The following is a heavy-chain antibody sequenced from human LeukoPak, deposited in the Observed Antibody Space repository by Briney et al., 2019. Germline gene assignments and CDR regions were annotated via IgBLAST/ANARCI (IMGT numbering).Heavy chain of an antibody. V-gene: IGHV4-4*02. CDR2: IYHSGST. CDR3: ARGTITTVTDS. Sequence: SGTLSLTCAVSGGSISSSNWWSWVRQPPGKGLEWIGEIYHSGSTNYNPSLGSRVTISVDESKTQLSLRLESVTAADTAVYYCARGTITTVTDSWGPGTLVTVSS. CDR1: GGSISSSNW. D-gene: IGHD4-17*01. J-gene: IGHJ4*02.